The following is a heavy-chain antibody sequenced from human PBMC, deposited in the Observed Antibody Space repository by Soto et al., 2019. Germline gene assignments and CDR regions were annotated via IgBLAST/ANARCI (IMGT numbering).Heavy chain of an antibody. V-gene: IGHV4-4*02. J-gene: IGHJ6*02. D-gene: IGHD3-3*01. CDR2: IYHSGST. CDR1: GGSISSSNW. CDR3: AGRVYYDFWSGYYALDYYYGMDV. Sequence: SETLSLTCAVSGGSISSSNWWSWVRQPPGKGLEWIGEIYHSGSTNYNPSLKSRVTISVDKSKNQFSLKLSSVTAADTAVYYCAGRVYYDFWSGYYALDYYYGMDVWGQGTTVTVSS.